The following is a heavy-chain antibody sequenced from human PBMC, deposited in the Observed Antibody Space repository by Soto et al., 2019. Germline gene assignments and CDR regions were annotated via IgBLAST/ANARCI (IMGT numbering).Heavy chain of an antibody. CDR2: ISVYTGNT. J-gene: IGHJ6*02. V-gene: IGHV1-18*04. CDR3: ARDRCTTDKCYTHHFDV. D-gene: IGHD2-8*01. Sequence: QVQLVRSGGEVTKPGASVKVSCTSSGYTFTSYGVSWVRQAPGQGLEWLGWISVYTGNTKQAQKFQDRVTLTTEASTGTASLELRSLRSDDTAVYYCARDRCTTDKCYTHHFDVWGQGTTVTVSS. CDR1: GYTFTSYG.